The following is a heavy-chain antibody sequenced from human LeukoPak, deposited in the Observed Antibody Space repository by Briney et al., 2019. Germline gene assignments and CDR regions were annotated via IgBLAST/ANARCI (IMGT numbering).Heavy chain of an antibody. CDR2: FNGNEGGI. J-gene: IGHJ6*02. V-gene: IGHV3-9*01. D-gene: IGHD3-3*02. CDR1: EFIFDVYA. CDR3: ARARTPPISGVVITLYYYYGMDV. Sequence: PGGSLSLSCAASEFIFDVYAMHWVRKAPGKGREWVSGFNGNEGGIGYADSVKGRFTISRDNSKNTLYLQMNSLRAEDTAVYYCARARTPPISGVVITLYYYYGMDVWGQGTTVTVSS.